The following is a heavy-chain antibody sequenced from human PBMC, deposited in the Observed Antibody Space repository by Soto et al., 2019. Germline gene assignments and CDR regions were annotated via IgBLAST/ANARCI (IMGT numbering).Heavy chain of an antibody. D-gene: IGHD4-17*01. CDR3: AKSYGDLWFYYYMDV. CDR1: GFTFSSYG. J-gene: IGHJ6*03. V-gene: IGHV3-23*01. CDR2: LSTGGGRV. Sequence: EVQLLESGGGLVQPGGSLRLSCVASGFTFSSYGMNWVRQAPGKGLEWVSTLSTGGGRVYYAGSVKGRFTISRDKSKNTLFLQMNSLRAEDTAVYYCAKSYGDLWFYYYMDVWGKGTTVTVSS.